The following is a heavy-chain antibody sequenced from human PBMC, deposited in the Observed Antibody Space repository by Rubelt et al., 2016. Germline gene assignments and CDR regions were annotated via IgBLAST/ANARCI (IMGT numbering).Heavy chain of an antibody. CDR1: GFIFGSHW. CDR2: ISGSGGST. CDR3: AKDLSSSNTFYFDY. Sequence: EVQLVESGGGLVQPGGSLRLSCAASGFIFGSHWMHWVRWPGKGLVWVSTISGSGGSTYYADSVKGRFTISRDNSKNTLFLQMNSLRAEDTAIYYCAKDLSSSNTFYFDYWGQGTLVTVSS. V-gene: IGHV3-23*04. J-gene: IGHJ4*02. D-gene: IGHD2-2*01.